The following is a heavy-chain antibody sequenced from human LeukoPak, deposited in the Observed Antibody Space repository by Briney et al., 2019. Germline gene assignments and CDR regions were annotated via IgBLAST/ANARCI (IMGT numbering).Heavy chain of an antibody. Sequence: GGSLRLSCAASGFTFSSYSMNWVRQAPGKGLEWASYISSSSSTIYYADSVKGRFTISRDNAKNSLYLQMNSLRAEDTAVYYCARDRVTIFGVAPNDYWGQGTLVTVSS. D-gene: IGHD3-3*01. J-gene: IGHJ4*02. CDR1: GFTFSSYS. CDR3: ARDRVTIFGVAPNDY. CDR2: ISSSSSTI. V-gene: IGHV3-48*01.